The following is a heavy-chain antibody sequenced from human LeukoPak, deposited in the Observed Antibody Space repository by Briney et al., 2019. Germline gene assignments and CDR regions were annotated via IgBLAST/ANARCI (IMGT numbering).Heavy chain of an antibody. V-gene: IGHV4-59*01. D-gene: IGHD1-26*01. J-gene: IGHJ6*02. CDR3: ARTFSESYYYYGMDV. CDR1: GGSISSYY. CDR2: VYYSGRT. Sequence: SETLSLTCTVSGGSISSYYWSWIRQPPGKGLEWIGYVYYSGRTNYNPSLRSRVTISVDTSKNQFSLKLSSVTAADTAVYYCARTFSESYYYYGMDVWGQGTTVTVSS.